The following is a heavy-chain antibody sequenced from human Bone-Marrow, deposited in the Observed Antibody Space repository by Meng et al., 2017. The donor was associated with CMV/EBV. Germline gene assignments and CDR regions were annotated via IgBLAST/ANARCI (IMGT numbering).Heavy chain of an antibody. D-gene: IGHD4-17*01. CDR3: ERYDYGDYGAFYY. CDR2: ISSSSSYI. Sequence: GGSLRLSRAASGFTFSSYSMNSVRQAPGKGLEWVSSISSSSSYIYYADSVKGRLTISRDNAKNSLYLQMNSLRAEDTAVYYCERYDYGDYGAFYYWGQGTLVTVSS. CDR1: GFTFSSYS. V-gene: IGHV3-21*01. J-gene: IGHJ4*02.